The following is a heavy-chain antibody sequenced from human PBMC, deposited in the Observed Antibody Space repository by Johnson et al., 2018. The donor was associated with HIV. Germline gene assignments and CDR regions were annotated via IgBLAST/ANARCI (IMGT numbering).Heavy chain of an antibody. Sequence: QVQLVESGGGVVQPGGSLRLSCAASGFTFSNYGMHWARQAPGKRLEWVAFIRYDGNSKYYADSAKGRFSVSRDNSKNTLYLQMNSLRPEDTAAYYCATIAAHGAAFDIWGQGTVVTVSS. CDR2: IRYDGNSK. D-gene: IGHD6-25*01. CDR3: ATIAAHGAAFDI. CDR1: GFTFSNYG. V-gene: IGHV3-30*02. J-gene: IGHJ3*02.